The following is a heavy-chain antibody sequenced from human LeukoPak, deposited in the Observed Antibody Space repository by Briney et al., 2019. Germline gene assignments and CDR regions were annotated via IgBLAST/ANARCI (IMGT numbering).Heavy chain of an antibody. Sequence: SETLSLTCTVSGGSISSYYWSWIRQPPGKGLEWIGYIYYSGSTNYNPSLKSRVTISVDTSKNQFSLKLSSVTAADTAVYYCARAGYSSGPFDYWGQGTLVTVSS. J-gene: IGHJ4*02. CDR1: GGSISSYY. V-gene: IGHV4-59*01. CDR3: ARAGYSSGPFDY. D-gene: IGHD6-19*01. CDR2: IYYSGST.